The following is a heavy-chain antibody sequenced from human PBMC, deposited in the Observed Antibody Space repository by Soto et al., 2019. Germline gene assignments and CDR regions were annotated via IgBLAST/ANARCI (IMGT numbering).Heavy chain of an antibody. J-gene: IGHJ5*02. Sequence: ASVKVSCKASGYTFTSYAMHWVRQAPGQRLEWMGWINAGNGNTKYSQKFQGRVTITRDTSASTAYMELSSLRSEDTAVYYCARDEAVVVPAATNWFDPWGQGTLVTVSS. CDR2: INAGNGNT. V-gene: IGHV1-3*01. D-gene: IGHD2-2*01. CDR3: ARDEAVVVPAATNWFDP. CDR1: GYTFTSYA.